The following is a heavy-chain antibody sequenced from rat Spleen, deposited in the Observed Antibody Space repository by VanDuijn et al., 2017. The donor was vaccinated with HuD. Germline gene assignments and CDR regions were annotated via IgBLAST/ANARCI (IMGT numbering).Heavy chain of an antibody. J-gene: IGHJ3*01. CDR2: TSSGGGAT. V-gene: IGHV5-25*01. CDR1: GFSFSTFY. CDR3: AGQYYGYTD. Sequence: EVQLVESGGGLVQPGRSMKLSCAASGFSFSTFYMAWVRQAPTKGLEWVASTSSGGGATYYSDSVKGRFTISRDNANSILYLQMDSLRSEDTATYFCAGQYYGYTDWGQGTLVTVSS. D-gene: IGHD1-6*01.